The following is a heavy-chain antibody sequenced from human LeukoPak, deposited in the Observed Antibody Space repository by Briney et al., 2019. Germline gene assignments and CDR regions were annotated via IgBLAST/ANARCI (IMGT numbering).Heavy chain of an antibody. J-gene: IGHJ4*02. Sequence: GGSLRLSCIVSGFTFNNYSMNWVRQGPGKGLEWVSSITSSNNHVYYADSVEGRFTISRDNAKKSLFLQMNSLRAEDTAVYYCARDLAYSYVPFDYWGQGTLVTVSS. CDR3: ARDLAYSYVPFDY. V-gene: IGHV3-21*04. CDR2: ITSSNNHV. D-gene: IGHD5-18*01. CDR1: GFTFNNYS.